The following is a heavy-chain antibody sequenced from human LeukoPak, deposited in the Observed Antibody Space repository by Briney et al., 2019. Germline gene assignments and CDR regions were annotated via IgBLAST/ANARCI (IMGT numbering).Heavy chain of an antibody. D-gene: IGHD5-18*01. Sequence: GGSLRLSCAASGFTFSSYWMHWVRQAPGKGLVWVSRIKYDGSSTNYADSVKGRFTISRDNSKNTLYLQMNSLRAEDTAFYYCARDSDVTYSYGYWYFDLWGRGTLVTVSS. CDR3: ARDSDVTYSYGYWYFDL. CDR2: IKYDGSST. V-gene: IGHV3-74*01. J-gene: IGHJ2*01. CDR1: GFTFSSYW.